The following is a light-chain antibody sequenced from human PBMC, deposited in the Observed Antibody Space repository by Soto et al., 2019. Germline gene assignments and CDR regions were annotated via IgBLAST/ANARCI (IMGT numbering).Light chain of an antibody. V-gene: IGKV3-15*01. J-gene: IGKJ4*01. CDR3: QPYNNWSLA. CDR2: DTT. Sequence: EVVMRQSTATLSVSPGEGATLSCRASQGMGDTVAWYLLKPGQTPILHISDTTASATCVHTRYSGSRSGAEFTPTLNSLQSEDLAVYSCQPYNNWSLAFGGGTMV. CDR1: QGMGDT.